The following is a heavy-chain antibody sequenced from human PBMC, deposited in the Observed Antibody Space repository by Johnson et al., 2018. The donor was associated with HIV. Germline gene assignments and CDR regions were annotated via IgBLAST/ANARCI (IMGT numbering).Heavy chain of an antibody. V-gene: IGHV3-48*03. D-gene: IGHD4/OR15-4a*01. CDR1: GFTVSSNE. CDR2: ISGSGSNI. J-gene: IGHJ3*02. CDR3: ARVGANFDAFDI. Sequence: VESRGVLVQPGGSLRLSCAASGFTVSSNEMSWVRQAPGKGLEWVSAISGSGSNIYKADSVKGRFTISRDNAKNSLFLQMNSLRAEDTAVYYCARVGANFDAFDIWGQGTMVTVSS.